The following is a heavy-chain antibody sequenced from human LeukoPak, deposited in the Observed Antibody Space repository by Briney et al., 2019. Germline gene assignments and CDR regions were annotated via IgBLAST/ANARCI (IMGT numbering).Heavy chain of an antibody. D-gene: IGHD5-24*01. V-gene: IGHV3-15*01. CDR1: GFTFSNTW. CDR2: IRSNSAGGTT. Sequence: GGSLRLSCAASGFTFSNTWMTWVRQAPGKGLEWVGRIRSNSAGGTTDYAAAVKGRFIISRDDSKNTLYLQMNSLKTEDTAVYYCTTGTTVEMATITSDYWGQGTLVTVSS. J-gene: IGHJ4*02. CDR3: TTGTTVEMATITSDY.